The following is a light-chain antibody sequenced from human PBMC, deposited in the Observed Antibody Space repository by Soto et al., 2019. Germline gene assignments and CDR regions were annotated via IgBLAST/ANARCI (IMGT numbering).Light chain of an antibody. V-gene: IGLV2-14*03. J-gene: IGLJ1*01. Sequence: QSVLTQPASVSGSPGQSITISCTANSSDVGTYDFVSWYQHHPGKAPKLIIFDVTNRPSGVSRRFSGSRSDNAASLTISGLQPEDEAFYYCSSYTTANTLTYVFGTGTQVTVL. CDR2: DVT. CDR1: SSDVGTYDF. CDR3: SSYTTANTLTYV.